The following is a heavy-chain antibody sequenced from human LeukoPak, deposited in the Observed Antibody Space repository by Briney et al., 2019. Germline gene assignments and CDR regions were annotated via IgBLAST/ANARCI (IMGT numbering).Heavy chain of an antibody. J-gene: IGHJ4*02. CDR3: ARGDELWSPPLDY. CDR1: GHTFTSYD. D-gene: IGHD5-18*01. CDR2: MNPNSGNT. V-gene: IGHV1-8*01. Sequence: ASVKVSCKASGHTFTSYDINWVRQATGQGLEWMGWMNPNSGNTGYAQKFQGRVTTTRNTSISTAYMELSSLRSEDTAVYYCARGDELWSPPLDYWGQGTLVTVSS.